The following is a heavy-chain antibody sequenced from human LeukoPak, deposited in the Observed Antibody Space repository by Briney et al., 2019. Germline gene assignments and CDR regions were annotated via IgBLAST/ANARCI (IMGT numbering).Heavy chain of an antibody. CDR3: ARVPDTTARPCDS. J-gene: IGHJ4*02. D-gene: IGHD1-1*01. V-gene: IGHV4-34*01. Sequence: SETLSLTCAVYGGSFSNYYWTWVRQTPGKGRGWIGEISHTGDITNYKPSLKSRVTISVDSSKKQLSLKLTSVTAADTGIYYCARVPDTTARPCDSWGPGTRVSVS. CDR1: GGSFSNYY. CDR2: ISHTGDIT.